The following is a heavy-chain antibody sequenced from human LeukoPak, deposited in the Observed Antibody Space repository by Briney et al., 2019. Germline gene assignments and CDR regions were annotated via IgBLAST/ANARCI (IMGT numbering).Heavy chain of an antibody. CDR1: GFTFSSYW. J-gene: IGHJ1*01. V-gene: IGHV3-7*03. D-gene: IGHD6-13*01. Sequence: GRSLRLSCAASGFTFSSYWMSWVRQAPGKGLEWVANIKQDGSEKYYVDSVKGRFTISRDNAKNSLYLQMNSLRAEDTAVYYCASPIAAAGTTLQHWGQGTLVTVSS. CDR2: IKQDGSEK. CDR3: ASPIAAAGTTLQH.